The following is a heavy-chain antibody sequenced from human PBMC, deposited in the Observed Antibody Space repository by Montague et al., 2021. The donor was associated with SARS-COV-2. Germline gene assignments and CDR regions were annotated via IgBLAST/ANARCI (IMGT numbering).Heavy chain of an antibody. D-gene: IGHD1-14*01. CDR2: IYTSGST. CDR1: GGPLSGYF. CDR3: ARGSFGMGAFDI. Sequence: SETLSLTCGVSGGPLSGYFWSWIRQTPGKGLEWIGLIYTSGSTNYNPSLKSRVTMSLDTSKNQFSLKLRSVTAADTAVYYCARGSFGMGAFDIWGQGTMVTVSS. V-gene: IGHV4-4*07. J-gene: IGHJ3*02.